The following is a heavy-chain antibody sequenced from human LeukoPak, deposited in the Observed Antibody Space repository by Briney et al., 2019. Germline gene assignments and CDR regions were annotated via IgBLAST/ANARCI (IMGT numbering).Heavy chain of an antibody. Sequence: GGSLRLSCAASGFTFSSYGMHWVRQAPGKGLEWVAFIRYDGSNKYYADSVKGRFTISRDNSKNTLYLQMNSLRAEDTAVYYCAKDESFYSSGWCHDYWGQGTLVTVSS. CDR3: AKDESFYSSGWCHDY. CDR2: IRYDGSNK. V-gene: IGHV3-30*02. J-gene: IGHJ4*02. CDR1: GFTFSSYG. D-gene: IGHD6-19*01.